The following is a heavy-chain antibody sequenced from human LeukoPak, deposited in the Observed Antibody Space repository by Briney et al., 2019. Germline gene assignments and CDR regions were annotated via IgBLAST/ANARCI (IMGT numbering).Heavy chain of an antibody. CDR3: AKTDRYDFWSGYYFDY. V-gene: IGHV3-9*01. J-gene: IGHJ4*02. CDR2: ISWNSGSI. Sequence: GGSLRLSCAASGFTFDDYAMHWVRQAPENSLEWVSGISWNSGSIGYADSVKGRFTISRDNAKNSLYLQMNSLRAEDTALYYCAKTDRYDFWSGYYFDYWGQGTLVTVSS. CDR1: GFTFDDYA. D-gene: IGHD3-3*01.